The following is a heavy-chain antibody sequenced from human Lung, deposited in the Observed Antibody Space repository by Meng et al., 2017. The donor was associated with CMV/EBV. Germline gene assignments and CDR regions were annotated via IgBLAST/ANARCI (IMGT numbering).Heavy chain of an antibody. CDR1: GGSTGSSGYY. V-gene: IGHV4-39*07. Sequence: CPVSGGSTGSSGYYWGWILQPPRKGLEWIGAVYYRGTTYYNPSLKRRITISVDTSKNQFSLKLYSVTAADTAVYYCARDRNPAVAGTGLDYWGQGXLVTVSS. D-gene: IGHD6-19*01. CDR2: VYYRGTT. J-gene: IGHJ4*02. CDR3: ARDRNPAVAGTGLDY.